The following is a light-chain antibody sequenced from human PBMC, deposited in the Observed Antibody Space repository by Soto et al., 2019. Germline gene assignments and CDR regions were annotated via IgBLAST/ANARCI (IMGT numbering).Light chain of an antibody. Sequence: QSVLTQPPAVSAAPGQKVTISCSGSSSNIGDNYVSWYQQLPGTAPKLFISDNHKRPSGIPDRFSGSKSGTSATLGITGLQAGDEGDYYCATWDSRLRALLFGGGTKLTVL. CDR3: ATWDSRLRALL. J-gene: IGLJ2*01. CDR1: SSNIGDNY. V-gene: IGLV1-51*01. CDR2: DNH.